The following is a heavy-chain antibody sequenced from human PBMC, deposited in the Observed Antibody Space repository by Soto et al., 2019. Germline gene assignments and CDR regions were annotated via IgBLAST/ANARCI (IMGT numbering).Heavy chain of an antibody. CDR2: IWYDGSNA. CDR1: GFTFRSYG. V-gene: IGHV3-33*01. CDR3: ARDRMTASDY. J-gene: IGHJ4*02. Sequence: QVQLVESGGGVVQPGRSLRLSCAASGFTFRSYGMHWVRQAPGKGLEWVAVIWYDGSNAYYADSVKGRFTISKDNSKNTLYLQMNSLRAEDTAVYYCARDRMTASDYWGRGTLVTVSS. D-gene: IGHD2-21*02.